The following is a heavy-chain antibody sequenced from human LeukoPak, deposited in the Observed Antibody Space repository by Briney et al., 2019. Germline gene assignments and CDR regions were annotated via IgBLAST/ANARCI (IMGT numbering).Heavy chain of an antibody. Sequence: ASVKVSCKASVYSFTNHDMHWVRQAPGQRLEWMGYINPDNGNTKYSQEFQGRVAITSDTSASTGYMELYSLPSEDMAVYYCTLYNYWGQGALVTVSS. CDR3: TLYNY. V-gene: IGHV1-3*03. D-gene: IGHD2-2*02. CDR2: INPDNGNT. CDR1: VYSFTNHD. J-gene: IGHJ4*02.